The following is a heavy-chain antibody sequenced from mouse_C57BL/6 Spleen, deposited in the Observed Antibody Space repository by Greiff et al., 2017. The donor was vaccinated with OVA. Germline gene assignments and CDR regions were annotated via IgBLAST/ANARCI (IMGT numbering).Heavy chain of an antibody. CDR3: ARGGYDGYLYYFDY. CDR1: GYTFTDYY. V-gene: IGHV1-26*01. J-gene: IGHJ2*01. D-gene: IGHD2-3*01. Sequence: VQLQQSGPELVKPGASVKISCKASGYTFTDYYMNWVQQSHGKSLEWIGDINPNNGGTSYNQKFKGKATLTVDKSSSTAYMELRSLTSEDSAVYYCARGGYDGYLYYFDYWGQGTTLTVSS. CDR2: INPNNGGT.